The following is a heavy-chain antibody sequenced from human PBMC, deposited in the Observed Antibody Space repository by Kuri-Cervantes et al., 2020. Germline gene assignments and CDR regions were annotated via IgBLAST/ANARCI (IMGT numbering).Heavy chain of an antibody. CDR1: GFTFSGYS. Sequence: GESLKISCAASGFTFSGYSMXXVRQAPGKGLEWVSSISSSSSYIYYADSVKGRFXXSRDNSKNTLYLQMNSLRAXDTAVYYCXRGGMDVWGQGTTVTVSS. CDR2: ISSSSSYI. CDR3: XRGGMDV. J-gene: IGHJ6*02. V-gene: IGHV3-21*01.